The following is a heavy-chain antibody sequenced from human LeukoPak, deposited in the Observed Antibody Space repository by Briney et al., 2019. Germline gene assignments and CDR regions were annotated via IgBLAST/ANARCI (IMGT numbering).Heavy chain of an antibody. CDR2: ISSSSSYI. V-gene: IGHV3-21*01. D-gene: IGHD3-10*01. CDR1: GFTFSSYS. CDR3: ARDFYYGSGSLDY. J-gene: IGHJ4*02. Sequence: PGGSLRLSCAASGFTFSSYSMNWVRQAPGKGLEWVSSISSSSSYIYYADSVKGRFTISRDNAKNTLFLQMNSLRAEDTAVYYCARDFYYGSGSLDYWGQGTLVTVSS.